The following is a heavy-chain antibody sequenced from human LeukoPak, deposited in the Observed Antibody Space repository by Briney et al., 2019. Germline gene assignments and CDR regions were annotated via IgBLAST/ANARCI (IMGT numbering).Heavy chain of an antibody. CDR2: INPSGGST. V-gene: IGHV1-46*01. CDR1: GYTLTSYY. Sequence: ASVKVSCKASGYTLTSYYMHWVRRAPGQGLEWMGIINPSGGSTSYAQKFQGRVTMTRDTSTSTVYMELSSLRSEDTAVYYCARDPQPWGVNYYFDYWGQGTLVTVSS. J-gene: IGHJ4*02. CDR3: ARDPQPWGVNYYFDY. D-gene: IGHD3-16*01.